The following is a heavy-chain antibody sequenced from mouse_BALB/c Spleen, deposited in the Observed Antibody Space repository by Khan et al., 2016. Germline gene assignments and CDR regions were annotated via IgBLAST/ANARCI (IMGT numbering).Heavy chain of an antibody. D-gene: IGHD1-1*01. J-gene: IGHJ2*02. Sequence: QVQLQQSGPELVRPGVSVKISCKGSGYTFTDFAMHWVMQRRAKSLEWIGIVSTYSDNTKYNQKFKGQATMTVDKYSSTAYMDLVGLTSEDSAIYYCARDYYGSRGFDYWGQGTSLTVSS. CDR1: GYTFTDFA. CDR3: ARDYYGSRGFDY. V-gene: IGHV1S137*01. CDR2: VSTYSDNT.